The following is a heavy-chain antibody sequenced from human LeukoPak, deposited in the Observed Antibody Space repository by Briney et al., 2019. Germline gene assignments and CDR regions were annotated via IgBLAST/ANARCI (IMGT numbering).Heavy chain of an antibody. CDR3: ARDLGLRYAWYGVDV. CDR2: ISYDGNNK. D-gene: IGHD3-16*01. J-gene: IGHJ6*02. Sequence: GGSLRLSCAASGFTFSSHAIHWVRQAPGKGLEWVAVISYDGNNKYYADSVKGRFTISRDNSKNTLYLQMNSLRIEDTAVYSCARDLGLRYAWYGVDVWGRGTTVTVSS. V-gene: IGHV3-30-3*01. CDR1: GFTFSSHA.